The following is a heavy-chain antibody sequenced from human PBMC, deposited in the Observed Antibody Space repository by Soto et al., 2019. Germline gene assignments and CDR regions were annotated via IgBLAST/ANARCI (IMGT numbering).Heavy chain of an antibody. V-gene: IGHV1-18*04. CDR1: GYTFTSYG. D-gene: IGHD2-2*02. CDR3: ARDIVLVPAAIHGSLFYYYGMDV. CDR2: ISAYNGNT. J-gene: IGHJ6*02. Sequence: ASVKVSCKASGYTFTSYGISWVRQAPGQGLEWMGWISAYNGNTNYAQKLQGRVTMTTDTSTSTAYMELRSLRSDDTAVYYCARDIVLVPAAIHGSLFYYYGMDVWGQGTTVTVSS.